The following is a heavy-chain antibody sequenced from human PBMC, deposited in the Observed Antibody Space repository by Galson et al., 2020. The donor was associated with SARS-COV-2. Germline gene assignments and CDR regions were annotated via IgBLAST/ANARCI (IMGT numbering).Heavy chain of an antibody. CDR2: INPNSGDT. D-gene: IGHD3-22*01. J-gene: IGHJ4*02. V-gene: IGHV1-2*02. CDR1: GYTFTGYY. Sequence: GESRKNSCKASGYTFTGYYMHWVRQAPGQGLEWMGWINPNSGDTNYAQKFQGRVTMTRDTSISTAYMELSRLRSDDTAVYYCARGPYYYDSSGYLGGFDYWGQGTLVTVSS. CDR3: ARGPYYYDSSGYLGGFDY.